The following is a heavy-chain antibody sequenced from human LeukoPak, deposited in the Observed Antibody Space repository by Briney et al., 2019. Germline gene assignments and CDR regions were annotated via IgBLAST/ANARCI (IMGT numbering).Heavy chain of an antibody. CDR3: ARDPADDLWSGSPNYYYYYMDV. J-gene: IGHJ6*03. CDR2: IYHSGST. D-gene: IGHD3-3*01. V-gene: IGHV4-30-2*01. CDR1: GGSISSGGYY. Sequence: SETLSLTCTVSGGSISSGGYYWSWIRQPPGKGLEWIGYIYHSGSTYYNPSLKSRVTISVDRSKNQFSLKLSSVTAADTAVYYCARDPADDLWSGSPNYYYYYMDVWGKGTTVTVSS.